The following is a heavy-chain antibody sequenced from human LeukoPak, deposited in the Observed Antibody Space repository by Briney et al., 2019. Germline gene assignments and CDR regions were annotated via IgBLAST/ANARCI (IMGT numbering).Heavy chain of an antibody. V-gene: IGHV4-39*07. CDR1: GGSISSSSYY. D-gene: IGHD2-15*01. Sequence: SETLSLTCTVSGGSISSSSYYWGWIRQPPGKGLGWIGSIYYSGSTYYNPSLKSRVTISVDTSKNQFSLKLSSVTAADTAVYYCARDFVVVAATPGGWFDPWGQGTLVTVSS. CDR2: IYYSGST. J-gene: IGHJ5*02. CDR3: ARDFVVVAATPGGWFDP.